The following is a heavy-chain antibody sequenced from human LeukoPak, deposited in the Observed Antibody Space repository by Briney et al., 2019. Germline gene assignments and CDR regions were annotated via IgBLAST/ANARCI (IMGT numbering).Heavy chain of an antibody. Sequence: ASVKVSCKASGYTFTSYAMHWVRQAPGQRLEWMGWINAGNGNTKYSQKFQGRVTITRDTSASTAYMELSSLRSEDTAVYYCARERSSGWCRDSWGQGTLVTVSS. CDR1: GYTFTSYA. J-gene: IGHJ4*02. CDR2: INAGNGNT. D-gene: IGHD6-19*01. CDR3: ARERSSGWCRDS. V-gene: IGHV1-3*01.